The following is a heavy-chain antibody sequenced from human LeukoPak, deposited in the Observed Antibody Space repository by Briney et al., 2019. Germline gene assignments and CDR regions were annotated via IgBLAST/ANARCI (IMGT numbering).Heavy chain of an antibody. Sequence: ASVTVSCKASGYTFTGYFIHWVRQAPGQGLEWMGWINPDNGGTNIARKFQGRVTMTRDTSITTVFMELSSLQSDDTAVFYCARESRGWYFDLWGRGTLVTVSS. CDR3: ARESRGWYFDL. CDR2: INPDNGGT. J-gene: IGHJ2*01. V-gene: IGHV1-2*02. CDR1: GYTFTGYF.